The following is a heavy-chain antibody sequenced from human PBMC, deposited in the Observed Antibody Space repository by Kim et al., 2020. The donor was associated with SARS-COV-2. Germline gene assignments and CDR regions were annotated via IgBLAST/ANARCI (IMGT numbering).Heavy chain of an antibody. V-gene: IGHV3-11*01. CDR2: ISNSGNPI. CDR3: QRDANYVDSSVASFDC. Sequence: GGSLRLSCAASGFAFTDRYMNWIRQAPGRGLEWISYISNSGNPIDYAASMNGRFIITKDNADKPLHLHTNRLGDEATLVYYGQRDANYVDSSVASFDC. CDR1: GFAFTDRY. D-gene: IGHD3-22*01. J-gene: IGHJ4*01.